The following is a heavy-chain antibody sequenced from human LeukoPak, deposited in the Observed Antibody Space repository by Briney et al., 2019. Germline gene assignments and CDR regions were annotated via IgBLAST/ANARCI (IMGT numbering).Heavy chain of an antibody. CDR1: GYSFTNYW. D-gene: IGHD3-22*01. J-gene: IGHJ1*01. V-gene: IGHV5-51*01. CDR3: ARLRADYYDSSGFLQDFQH. Sequence: GESLKISCKGSGYSFTNYWIGWVRQMPGKGLEWMGIIYPGDSDTRYSPSFQGQVTISADKSISTAYLQWSSLKASDTAMYYCARLRADYYDSSGFLQDFQHWGQGTLVTVSS. CDR2: IYPGDSDT.